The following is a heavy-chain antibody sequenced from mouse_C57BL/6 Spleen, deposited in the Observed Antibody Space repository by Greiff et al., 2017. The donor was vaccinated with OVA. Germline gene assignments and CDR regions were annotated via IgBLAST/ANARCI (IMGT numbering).Heavy chain of an antibody. Sequence: EVQVVESGGGLVQPGESLKLSCESNEYEFPSHDMSWVRKTPEKRLELVAAINSDGGSTYYPDTMERRFIISRDNTKKTLYLQMSSLRSEDTALYYCARHALYYYGSSHWYFDVWGTGTTVTVSS. D-gene: IGHD1-1*01. V-gene: IGHV5-2*01. CDR3: ARHALYYYGSSHWYFDV. J-gene: IGHJ1*03. CDR2: INSDGGST. CDR1: EYEFPSHD.